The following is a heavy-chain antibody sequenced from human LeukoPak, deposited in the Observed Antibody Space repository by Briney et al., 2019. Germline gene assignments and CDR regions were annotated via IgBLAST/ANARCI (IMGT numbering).Heavy chain of an antibody. V-gene: IGHV3-66*01. CDR3: ATRRFGELTY. CDR1: AFSFSNYN. Sequence: GGSLRLSCAASAFSFSNYNMNWVRQAPGKGLEWVSILYHGGSTYYADSVKGRFSISRDTSKNTLYLQMNSLRVEDTAVYYCATRRFGELTYWGQGTLVTVSS. D-gene: IGHD3-10*01. J-gene: IGHJ4*02. CDR2: LYHGGST.